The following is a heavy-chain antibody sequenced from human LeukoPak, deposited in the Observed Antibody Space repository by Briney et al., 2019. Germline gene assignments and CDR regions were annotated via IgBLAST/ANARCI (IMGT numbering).Heavy chain of an antibody. V-gene: IGHV3-66*01. D-gene: IGHD3-10*01. CDR1: GFTVSSNY. J-gene: IGHJ6*02. CDR3: ARDNYYGSGSYYNAPIGYGMDV. Sequence: GGSLRLSCAASGFTVSSNYMSWVRQAPGKGLEWVSVIYSGGSTYYADSVKGRFTISRDNSKNTLYLQMNSLRAEDTAVYYCARDNYYGSGSYYNAPIGYGMDVWGQGTTVTVSS. CDR2: IYSGGST.